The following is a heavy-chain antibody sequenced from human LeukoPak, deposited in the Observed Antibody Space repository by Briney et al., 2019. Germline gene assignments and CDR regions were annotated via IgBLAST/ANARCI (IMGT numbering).Heavy chain of an antibody. V-gene: IGHV1-69*05. D-gene: IGHD6-6*01. CDR3: ARSPSSSSADY. CDR2: IIPIFGTA. CDR1: GGTFSSYA. Sequence: SVKVSCKASGGTFSSYAISWVRQAPGQGLEWMGGIIPIFGTANYAQKFQGRVTMTRDTSTSTVYMELSSLRSEDTAVYYCARSPSSSSADYWGQGTLVTVSS. J-gene: IGHJ4*02.